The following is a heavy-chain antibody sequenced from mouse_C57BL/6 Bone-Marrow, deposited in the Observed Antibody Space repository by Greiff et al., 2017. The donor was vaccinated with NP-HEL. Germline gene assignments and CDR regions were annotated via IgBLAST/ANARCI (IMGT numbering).Heavy chain of an antibody. V-gene: IGHV5-6*01. J-gene: IGHJ2*01. D-gene: IGHD1-1*01. Sequence: DVQLVESGGDLVKPGGSLKLSCAASGFTFSSYGMSWVRQTPDKRLEWVATISSGGSYTYYPDSVKGRFTISRDNAKNTLYLQMSSLKSEDTAMYYCARDYYGSSWGPFDYWGQGTTLTVSS. CDR2: ISSGGSYT. CDR1: GFTFSSYG. CDR3: ARDYYGSSWGPFDY.